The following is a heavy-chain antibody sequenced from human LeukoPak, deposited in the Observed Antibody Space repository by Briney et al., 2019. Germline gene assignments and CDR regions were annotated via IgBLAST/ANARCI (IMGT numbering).Heavy chain of an antibody. Sequence: GGSLGLSCAASGFTFNTYSMNWVRQAPGKGLEWVAVIWYDGSNKYYADSVKGRFTISRDNSKNTLYLQMNSLRAEDTAVYYCARDTGYRATFDYWGQGTLVTVSS. CDR3: ARDTGYRATFDY. V-gene: IGHV3-33*08. D-gene: IGHD5-18*01. CDR2: IWYDGSNK. CDR1: GFTFNTYS. J-gene: IGHJ4*02.